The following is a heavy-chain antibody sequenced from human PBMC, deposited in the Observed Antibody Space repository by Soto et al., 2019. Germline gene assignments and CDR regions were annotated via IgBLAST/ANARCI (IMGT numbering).Heavy chain of an antibody. CDR2: INHSGST. J-gene: IGHJ4*02. CDR1: GGSFSGYY. D-gene: IGHD3-10*01. Sequence: SETLSLTCAVYGGSFSGYYWSWIRQPPGKGLEWIGEINHSGSTNYSPSLKSRVTISVDTSKNQFSLRLSSVTAADTAVYYCARPYGSGSYYYYWGQGTLVTVSS. V-gene: IGHV4-34*01. CDR3: ARPYGSGSYYYY.